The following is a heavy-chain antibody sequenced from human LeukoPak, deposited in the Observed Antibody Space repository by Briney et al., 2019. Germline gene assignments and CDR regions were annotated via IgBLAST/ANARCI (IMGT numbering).Heavy chain of an antibody. Sequence: ASVTVSRKCTVYIFICCYMHWLRQPPAPGLEWMGRINPNGGGTIYAQTFQASLTITRDTSISTAYMELSRLRFDDTAVYHCARAFEGGFLPWGEGTLVTVSS. J-gene: IGHJ5*02. V-gene: IGHV1-2*02. CDR3: ARAFEGGFLP. CDR1: VYIFICCY. CDR2: INPNGGGT.